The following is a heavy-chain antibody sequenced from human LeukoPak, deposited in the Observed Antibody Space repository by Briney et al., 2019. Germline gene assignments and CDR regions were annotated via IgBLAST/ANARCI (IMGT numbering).Heavy chain of an antibody. V-gene: IGHV4-59*01. Sequence: SETLSLTCTVSGGSISSYYWSWIRQPPGKGLEWIGCIYYSGSTNYNPSLKSRVTITVDTSKNQFSLKLSSVTAADTAVYYCARYGGYDYFDYWGQGTLVTVSS. J-gene: IGHJ4*02. CDR3: ARYGGYDYFDY. D-gene: IGHD5-12*01. CDR1: GGSISSYY. CDR2: IYYSGST.